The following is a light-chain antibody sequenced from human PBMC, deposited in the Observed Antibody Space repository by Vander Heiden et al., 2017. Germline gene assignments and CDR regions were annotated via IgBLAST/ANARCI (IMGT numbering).Light chain of an antibody. Sequence: AVLTQPSSLSASPGASATLTCPLRSGINVGTYRIYWYQQKQGSPPQYLLRYKSDSDKQQGSGVPSRFSGSKDASANAGILLISGLQSEDEADYYCMIWHSSAWVFGGGTKLTVL. CDR2: YKSDSDK. V-gene: IGLV5-45*03. J-gene: IGLJ3*02. CDR3: MIWHSSAWV. CDR1: SGINVGTYR.